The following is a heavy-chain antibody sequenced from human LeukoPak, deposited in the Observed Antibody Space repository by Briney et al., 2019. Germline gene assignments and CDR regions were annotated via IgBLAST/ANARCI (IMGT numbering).Heavy chain of an antibody. J-gene: IGHJ4*02. D-gene: IGHD3-22*01. V-gene: IGHV3-7*04. CDR3: ARNRQWLLADY. Sequence: PGGSLRLSCAASGFTFSNYWMSWVRQAPGKGLEWVANIKHDGSEKYYVDSVKGRFTISRDNAQNSLYLQMNSLRAEDTAVYFCARNRQWLLADYWGQGTVVTVSS. CDR2: IKHDGSEK. CDR1: GFTFSNYW.